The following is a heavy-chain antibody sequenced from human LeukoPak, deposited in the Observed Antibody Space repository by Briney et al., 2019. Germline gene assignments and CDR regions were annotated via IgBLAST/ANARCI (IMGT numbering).Heavy chain of an antibody. CDR2: IKQDGSEK. CDR3: ARGSLAVAEDY. CDR1: GFTFSSYW. D-gene: IGHD6-19*01. V-gene: IGHV3-7*03. Sequence: PGGSLRLSCAASGFTFSSYWMSWVRQAPGKGLEWVVNIKQDGSEKYYVDSVKGRFTISRDNAKNSLYLQMNSLRAEDTAVYYCARGSLAVAEDYWGQGTLVTVSS. J-gene: IGHJ4*02.